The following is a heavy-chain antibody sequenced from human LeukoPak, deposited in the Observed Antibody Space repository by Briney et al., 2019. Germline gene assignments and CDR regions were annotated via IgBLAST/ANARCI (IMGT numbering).Heavy chain of an antibody. D-gene: IGHD5-18*01. CDR1: GFTFDDYG. CDR2: ISRNSGSI. Sequence: PGGSLRLSCAASGFTFDDYGVHWVRQGPGKGLEWVSSISRNSGSIDYADSVKGRFTISRDNAKNSLYLQMSSLRGEDTAVYYCAKDVTASPYYYGMDVWGQGTTVMVSS. CDR3: AKDVTASPYYYGMDV. V-gene: IGHV3-9*01. J-gene: IGHJ6*02.